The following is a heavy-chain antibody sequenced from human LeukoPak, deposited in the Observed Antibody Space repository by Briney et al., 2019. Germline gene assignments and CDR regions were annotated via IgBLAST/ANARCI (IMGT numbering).Heavy chain of an antibody. V-gene: IGHV4-34*01. J-gene: IGHJ3*02. CDR1: GGSFSSYY. Sequence: SETLSLTCAVYGGSFSSYYWSWIRQPPGKGLEWIGEINHSGSTNYNPSLKSRVTISVDTSKNQFSLKLSSVTAADTAVYYCARGHTLAFDIWGQGTMVTVSS. CDR2: INHSGST. CDR3: ARGHTLAFDI. D-gene: IGHD2-15*01.